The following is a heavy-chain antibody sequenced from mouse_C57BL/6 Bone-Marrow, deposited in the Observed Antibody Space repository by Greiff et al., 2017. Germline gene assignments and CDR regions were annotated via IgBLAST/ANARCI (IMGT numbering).Heavy chain of an antibody. D-gene: IGHD1-1*01. J-gene: IGHJ3*01. CDR3: ARDGSSPFAY. V-gene: IGHV1-50*01. CDR1: GYTFTSYW. Sequence: QVQLQQPGAELVKPGASVKLSCKASGYTFTSYWMQWVKQRPGQGLEWIGEIDPSDSYTNYNQKFKGKATLTVDTSSSTAYMQLSSLTSEDSACYYCARDGSSPFAYWGQGTLVTVSA. CDR2: IDPSDSYT.